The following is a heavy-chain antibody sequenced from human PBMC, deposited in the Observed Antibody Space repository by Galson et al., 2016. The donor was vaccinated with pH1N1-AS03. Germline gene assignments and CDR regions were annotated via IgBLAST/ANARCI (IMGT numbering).Heavy chain of an antibody. Sequence: SVKVSCKASGYTFSSYGISWVRQAPGQGLEWVGWISAYNGNTHYAQNLQGRVTMTTDTSTSTAYMELRSLRSDDTAIYYCARYLPLPDAYGMDAWGQGTTVTVSS. CDR3: ARYLPLPDAYGMDA. CDR1: GYTFSSYG. CDR2: ISAYNGNT. J-gene: IGHJ6*02. V-gene: IGHV1-18*01. D-gene: IGHD2-15*01.